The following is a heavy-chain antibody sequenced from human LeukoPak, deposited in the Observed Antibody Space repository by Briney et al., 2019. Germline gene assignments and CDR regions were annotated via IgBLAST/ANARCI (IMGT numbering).Heavy chain of an antibody. D-gene: IGHD3-16*01. CDR1: GFTFSNHW. J-gene: IGHJ4*02. CDR3: ARAVDVADY. V-gene: IGHV3-7*01. CDR2: IKQDGSVK. Sequence: GGSLRLSCAASGFTFSNHWMSWVRQAPGKGLEWVANIKQDGSVKFYADSVKGRFTISRDNAKNSVYLQMNSLRGEDTAVYYCARAVDVADYWGQGTLVTVSS.